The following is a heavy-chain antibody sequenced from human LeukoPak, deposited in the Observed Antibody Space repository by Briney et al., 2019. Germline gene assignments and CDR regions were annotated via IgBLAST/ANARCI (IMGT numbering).Heavy chain of an antibody. Sequence: ASVKVSCKASGYTFTGYYMHWVRQAPGQGLEWMRWINPNSGGTNYAQKFQGRVTMTRDTSISTAYMELSRLRSDDTAVYYCASHTPYYDFWQFDPWGQGTLVTVSS. D-gene: IGHD3-3*01. CDR1: GYTFTGYY. V-gene: IGHV1-2*02. CDR3: ASHTPYYDFWQFDP. CDR2: INPNSGGT. J-gene: IGHJ5*02.